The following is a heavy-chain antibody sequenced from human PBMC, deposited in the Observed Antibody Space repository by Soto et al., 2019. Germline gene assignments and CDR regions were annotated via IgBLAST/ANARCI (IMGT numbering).Heavy chain of an antibody. CDR3: AKDRRVVVAATDAFDI. CDR2: ISWNGGRI. J-gene: IGHJ3*02. CDR1: GFTFDDYA. V-gene: IGHV3-9*01. Sequence: GGSLRLSCAASGFTFDDYAMHWVRQAPGKGLEWVSGISWNGGRIGYADSVKGRFTISRDNAKNSLYLQMNSLRAEDTALYYCAKDRRVVVAATDAFDIWGQGTMVTVSS. D-gene: IGHD2-15*01.